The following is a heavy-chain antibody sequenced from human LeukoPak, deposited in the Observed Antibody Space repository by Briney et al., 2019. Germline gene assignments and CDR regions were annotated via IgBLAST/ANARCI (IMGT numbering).Heavy chain of an antibody. Sequence: GGSLRLSCAASGFTFSSYAMSWVRQAPGKGLEWVSAISGSGGSTYYADSVKGRFTISRDNSKNTLYLQMNSLRAEDTAVYYCAKDRVLRYFDWLLSPDYWGQGTLVTVSS. V-gene: IGHV3-23*01. CDR3: AKDRVLRYFDWLLSPDY. CDR1: GFTFSSYA. CDR2: ISGSGGST. D-gene: IGHD3-9*01. J-gene: IGHJ4*02.